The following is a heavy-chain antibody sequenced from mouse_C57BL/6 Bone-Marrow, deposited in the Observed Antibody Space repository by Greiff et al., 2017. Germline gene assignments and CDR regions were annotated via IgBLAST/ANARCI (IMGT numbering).Heavy chain of an antibody. CDR1: GYTFTSYW. Sequence: QVQLQQPGAELVKPGASVKMSCKASGYTFTSYWITWVKQRPGQGLEWIGDIYPGSGSTNYNEKFKSKSTMTVDTSSSTAYMQLSSLTSEDSAVYYCARRDYSNYGDYWGQGTTLTVSS. V-gene: IGHV1-55*01. J-gene: IGHJ2*01. D-gene: IGHD2-5*01. CDR2: IYPGSGST. CDR3: ARRDYSNYGDY.